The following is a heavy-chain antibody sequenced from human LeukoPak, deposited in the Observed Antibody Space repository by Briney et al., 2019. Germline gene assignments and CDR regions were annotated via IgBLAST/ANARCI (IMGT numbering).Heavy chain of an antibody. CDR1: GGSLNSYY. CDR3: ARDFYASGFYFWFDP. CDR2: ISPSGTT. J-gene: IGHJ5*02. Sequence: SETLSLTCTVSGGSLNSYYWSWIRQPPGKGLEWIGRISPSGTTHYNPSLGSRVTMSVDTSKNYFSLRLSSVTAADTAVYYCARDFYASGFYFWFDPWGQGMLVSVSS. D-gene: IGHD2/OR15-2a*01. V-gene: IGHV4-4*07.